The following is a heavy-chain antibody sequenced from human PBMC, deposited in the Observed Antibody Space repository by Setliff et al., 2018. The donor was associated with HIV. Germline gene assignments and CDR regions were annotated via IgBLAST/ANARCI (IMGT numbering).Heavy chain of an antibody. CDR2: INPSGGST. CDR1: GYTFTSYY. CDR3: ASRLTLGDAFDI. J-gene: IGHJ3*02. D-gene: IGHD3-10*01. V-gene: IGHV1-46*01. Sequence: ASVKVSCKASGYTFTSYYMHWVRQAPGQGLEWMGIINPSGGSTNYAQKFQGRGTMTRDMSISTAYMELSSLRSEDTAVYYCASRLTLGDAFDIWGQGTMVTVSS.